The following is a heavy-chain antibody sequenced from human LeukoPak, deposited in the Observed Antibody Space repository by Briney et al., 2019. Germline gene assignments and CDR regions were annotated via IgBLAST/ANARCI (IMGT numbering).Heavy chain of an antibody. D-gene: IGHD3-10*01. J-gene: IGHJ4*02. Sequence: HSETLSLTCAVHGGSFSGYYWSWIRQPPGKGLEWIGEINHSGSTNYNPSLKSRVTISVDTSKNQFSLKLSSVTAADTAVYYCAAGITMVRGVLGYWGQGTLVTVSS. CDR3: AAGITMVRGVLGY. V-gene: IGHV4-34*01. CDR1: GGSFSGYY. CDR2: INHSGST.